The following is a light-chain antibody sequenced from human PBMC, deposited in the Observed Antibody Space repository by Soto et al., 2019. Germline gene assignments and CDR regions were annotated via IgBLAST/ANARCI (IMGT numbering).Light chain of an antibody. CDR2: GAS. V-gene: IGKV3-15*01. J-gene: IGKJ5*01. Sequence: IVLTQSPGTLSLSPGERATLSCRASQSVTTQLAWYQQKPGQAPRLLIYGASTRATGIPARFSGSGSGTEFTLTISSLQSEDFAVYYCQQYHNWPPITFGQGTRLEIK. CDR3: QQYHNWPPIT. CDR1: QSVTTQ.